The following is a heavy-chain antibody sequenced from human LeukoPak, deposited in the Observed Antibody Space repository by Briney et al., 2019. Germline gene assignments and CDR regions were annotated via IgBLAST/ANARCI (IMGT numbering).Heavy chain of an antibody. D-gene: IGHD3-22*01. J-gene: IGHJ5*02. CDR1: GFTFSSYA. Sequence: GGSLRLSCAASGFTFSSYALHWVRQAPGKGLDRVALISFEGSAKYYADSVRGRFTISRDNSKNTLYLQMNSLRAEDTAVYYCAKEGAYYDSSLGAWGQGTLVTVSS. CDR2: ISFEGSAK. CDR3: AKEGAYYDSSLGA. V-gene: IGHV3-30*04.